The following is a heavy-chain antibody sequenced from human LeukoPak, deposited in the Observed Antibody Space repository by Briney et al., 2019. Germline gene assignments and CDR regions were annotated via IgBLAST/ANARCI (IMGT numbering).Heavy chain of an antibody. V-gene: IGHV4-4*02. D-gene: IGHD3-3*01. CDR3: ATGDYDFWSGYTNWFDP. J-gene: IGHJ5*02. CDR2: IYHSGST. CDR1: GGSISSSNW. Sequence: PSETLSLTCAVSGGSISSSNWWSWVRQPPGKGLEWIGSIYHSGSTYYNPSLKSRVTISVDTSKNQFSLKLSSVTAADTAVYYCATGDYDFWSGYTNWFDPWGQGTLVTVSS.